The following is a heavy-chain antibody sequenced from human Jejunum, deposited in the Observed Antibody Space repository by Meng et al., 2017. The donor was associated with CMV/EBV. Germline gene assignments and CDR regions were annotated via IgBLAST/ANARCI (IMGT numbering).Heavy chain of an antibody. D-gene: IGHD3-16*01. CDR2: IYYTGSR. Sequence: QGQRQESGPGLVKPSQTLSLTCAVSGDSVSSGNNHWSWIRQPAGKGLEWIGQIYYTGSRYYNPSLESRLTMSVDTSRNVFTLKLSSVTAADTAVYYCATYRKGDGGRGSWGQGALVTVSS. J-gene: IGHJ5*02. V-gene: IGHV4-61*02. CDR3: ATYRKGDGGRGS. CDR1: GDSVSSGNNH.